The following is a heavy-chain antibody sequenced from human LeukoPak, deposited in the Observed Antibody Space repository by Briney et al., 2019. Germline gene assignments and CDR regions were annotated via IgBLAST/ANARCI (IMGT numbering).Heavy chain of an antibody. V-gene: IGHV4-4*07. D-gene: IGHD5-12*01. Sequence: PSETLSLTCTVSGGSISSCYWSWIRQPAGKGLEWIGRIYTSGSTNYNPSLKSRVTMSVDTSKNQFSLKLSSVTAADTAVYYCARGSVVATIEYYYYYMDVWGKGTTVTVSS. CDR2: IYTSGST. CDR1: GGSISSCY. CDR3: ARGSVVATIEYYYYYMDV. J-gene: IGHJ6*03.